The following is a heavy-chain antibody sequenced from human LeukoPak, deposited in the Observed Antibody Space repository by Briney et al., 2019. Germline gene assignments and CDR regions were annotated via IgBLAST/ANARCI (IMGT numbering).Heavy chain of an antibody. D-gene: IGHD4-17*01. CDR1: GFTFSSYA. CDR3: ARGKTTVTTFGY. J-gene: IGHJ4*02. CDR2: ISYDGSNK. Sequence: GGSLRLSCAASGFTFSSYAMHWVRQAPGKGLEWVAVISYDGSNKYYADSVKGRFTISRDNSKNTLYLQMNSLRAEDTAVYYCARGKTTVTTFGYWGQGTLVTVSS. V-gene: IGHV3-30*04.